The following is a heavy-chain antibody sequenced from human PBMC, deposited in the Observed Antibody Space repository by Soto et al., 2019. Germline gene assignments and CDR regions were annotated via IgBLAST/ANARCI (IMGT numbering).Heavy chain of an antibody. V-gene: IGHV4-59*01. D-gene: IGHD3-22*01. J-gene: IGHJ3*02. CDR2: IYYSGST. Sequence: PSETLSLTWTVSDGSISSYYWSWIRQPPGKGLEWIGYIYYSGSTNYNPSLKSRVTISVDTSKNQFSLKLSSVTAADTAVHYCARGIGAVVTLLNRPPGAFDIWGQGTMVTVSS. CDR3: ARGIGAVVTLLNRPPGAFDI. CDR1: DGSISSYY.